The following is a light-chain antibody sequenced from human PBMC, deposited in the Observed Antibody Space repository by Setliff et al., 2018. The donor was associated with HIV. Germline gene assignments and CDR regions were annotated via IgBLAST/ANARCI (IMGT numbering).Light chain of an antibody. V-gene: IGLV2-23*02. CDR3: CSYAGSSTCV. CDR1: SSDVGTYNL. Sequence: QSVLAQSASVSGSPGQSIIISCTGISSDVGTYNLVSWYQQHPGKAPKLIISEVTKRPSGVSNRFSGSKSGNTASLTISGLQAEDEADYYCCSYAGSSTCVFGTGTKVTVL. J-gene: IGLJ1*01. CDR2: EVT.